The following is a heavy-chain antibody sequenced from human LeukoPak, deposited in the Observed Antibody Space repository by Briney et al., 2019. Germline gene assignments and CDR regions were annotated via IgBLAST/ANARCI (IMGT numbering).Heavy chain of an antibody. J-gene: IGHJ5*02. D-gene: IGHD1-26*01. CDR3: ATEDSRSGSYYDP. CDR1: GYIFTDYR. V-gene: IGHV1-2*06. CDR2: INPKSGDT. Sequence: ASVKVSCKASGYIFTDYRLHWVRQAPGQGLEWMGRINPKSGDTNYAQKFQGRVTMTSDTSITTAYMELRRLESDDTAFYFCATEDSRSGSYYDPWGQGTLVTVSS.